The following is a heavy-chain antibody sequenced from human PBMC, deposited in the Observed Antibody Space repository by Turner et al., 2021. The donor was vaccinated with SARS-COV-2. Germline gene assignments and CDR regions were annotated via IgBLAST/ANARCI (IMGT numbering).Heavy chain of an antibody. CDR2: INHSGST. CDR1: GWSFSGYY. CDR3: ARAASFCSSTSCFPAEYFQH. D-gene: IGHD2-2*01. J-gene: IGHJ1*01. Sequence: QVQLQQWGAGLLKPSETLSLTCAVYGWSFSGYYWSWIRQPPGKGLEWIGEINHSGSTNYNPSLKSRVTISVDTSKNQFSLKLSSVTAADTAVYHCARAASFCSSTSCFPAEYFQHWGQGTLVTVSS. V-gene: IGHV4-34*01.